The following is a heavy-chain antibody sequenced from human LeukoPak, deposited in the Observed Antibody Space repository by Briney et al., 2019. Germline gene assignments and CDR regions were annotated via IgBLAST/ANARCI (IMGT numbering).Heavy chain of an antibody. J-gene: IGHJ4*02. V-gene: IGHV4-59*01. CDR1: GGSISTYY. CDR2: IYYSGST. D-gene: IGHD1-26*01. Sequence: SETLSLTCSVSGGSISTYYWSWIRQPPGKGLEWIGFIYYSGSTNYSPSLKSRITMSVDTSKSQFSLKLSSVTAADTAVYYCARGERSGSYGFYFDYWGQGTQVTVSS. CDR3: ARGERSGSYGFYFDY.